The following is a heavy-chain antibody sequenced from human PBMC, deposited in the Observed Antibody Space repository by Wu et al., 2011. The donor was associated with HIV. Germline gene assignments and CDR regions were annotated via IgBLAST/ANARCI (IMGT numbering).Heavy chain of an antibody. CDR2: IIPIEGTA. J-gene: IGHJ4*02. Sequence: QVQLVQSGAEVKKPGSSVKVSCKTSGDTFSRYTVSWVRQAPGQGPEWLGGIIPIEGTANYAQKFQGRVTITADKFRSTVYMELNSLRTDDTAVYYCARDPRGCSGGSCYSGTRGFDYWGQGTLVTVSS. CDR3: ARDPRGCSGGSCYSGTRGFDY. CDR1: GDTFSRYT. D-gene: IGHD2-15*01. V-gene: IGHV1-69*14.